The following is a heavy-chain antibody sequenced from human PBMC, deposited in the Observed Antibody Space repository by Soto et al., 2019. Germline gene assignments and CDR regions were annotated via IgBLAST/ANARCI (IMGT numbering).Heavy chain of an antibody. CDR1: GFNFADYA. CDR3: AKDKLTRIAARSGFDY. V-gene: IGHV3-9*01. J-gene: IGHJ4*02. D-gene: IGHD6-6*01. Sequence: EVQLVESGGGLVQPGRSLRLSCAASGFNFADYAMHWVRQAPGKGLEWVSGINWNSVSIAYADSVKGRFTISRDNAKNSLYLQMNSLRDEDTALYYCAKDKLTRIAARSGFDYWGQGTLVTVSS. CDR2: INWNSVSI.